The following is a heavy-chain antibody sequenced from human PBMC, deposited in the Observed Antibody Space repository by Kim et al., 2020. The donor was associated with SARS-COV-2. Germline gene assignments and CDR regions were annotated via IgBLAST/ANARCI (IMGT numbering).Heavy chain of an antibody. CDR2: K. D-gene: IGHD6-13*01. V-gene: IGHV3-33*01. Sequence: KFYASSVKGRFTISRANSKNVMYLQMASLRAEDTAVYYCARSRLAHFDYWGQGTLVTVSS. CDR3: ARSRLAHFDY. J-gene: IGHJ4*02.